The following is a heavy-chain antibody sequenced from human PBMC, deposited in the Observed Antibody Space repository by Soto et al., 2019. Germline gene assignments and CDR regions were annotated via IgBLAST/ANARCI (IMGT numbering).Heavy chain of an antibody. Sequence: SVKVSCKASGGTFSSYAISWVRQAPGQGLEWMGGIIPIFGTANYAQKFQGRVTITADESTSTAYMELSSLRSEDTAVYYCASHLDRYYYYGMDVWGQGTTVTVSS. CDR3: ASHLDRYYYYGMDV. CDR2: IIPIFGTA. V-gene: IGHV1-69*13. J-gene: IGHJ6*02. CDR1: GGTFSSYA.